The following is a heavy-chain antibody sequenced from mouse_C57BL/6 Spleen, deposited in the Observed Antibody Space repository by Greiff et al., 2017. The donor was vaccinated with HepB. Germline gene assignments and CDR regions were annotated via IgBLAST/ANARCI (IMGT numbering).Heavy chain of an antibody. CDR3: GRTDYYGSTYSFDY. Sequence: QVQLQQSGAELVRPGSSVKLSCKASGYTFTSYWMHWVKQSPIQGLEWIGNIDPSDSETHYNQKFKDKATLTVDKSSSTAYMQLSSLTSEDSAVYYCGRTDYYGSTYSFDYWGQGTTLTVSS. D-gene: IGHD1-1*01. J-gene: IGHJ2*01. V-gene: IGHV1-52*01. CDR2: IDPSDSET. CDR1: GYTFTSYW.